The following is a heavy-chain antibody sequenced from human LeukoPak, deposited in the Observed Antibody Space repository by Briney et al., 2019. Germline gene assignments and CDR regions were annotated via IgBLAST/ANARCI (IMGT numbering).Heavy chain of an antibody. D-gene: IGHD6-19*01. V-gene: IGHV3-23*01. CDR3: ARVAGWHWFDP. Sequence: GGSLRLSCAASGFTFSSYDMTWVRQAPGRGLEWVSSIRPSGDNTYYGDSVQGRFAISRDNSKNTVYLQMNNMRVDDTAVYYCARVAGWHWFDPWGQGTLVTVSS. CDR2: IRPSGDNT. CDR1: GFTFSSYD. J-gene: IGHJ5*02.